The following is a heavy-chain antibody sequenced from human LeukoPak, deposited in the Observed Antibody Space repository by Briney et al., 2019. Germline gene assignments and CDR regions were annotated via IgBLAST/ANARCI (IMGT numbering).Heavy chain of an antibody. CDR1: GFTFSNYD. Sequence: GGSLRLSCAASGFTFSNYDMHWVRQATGKGLEWVSAIGTAGDTYYPGSVRGRFTMSRENAKNSLYLQMNSLTAGDTAVYYCARGANTHFDYWGQGILVTVSS. CDR2: IGTAGDT. CDR3: ARGANTHFDY. D-gene: IGHD1-26*01. V-gene: IGHV3-13*04. J-gene: IGHJ4*02.